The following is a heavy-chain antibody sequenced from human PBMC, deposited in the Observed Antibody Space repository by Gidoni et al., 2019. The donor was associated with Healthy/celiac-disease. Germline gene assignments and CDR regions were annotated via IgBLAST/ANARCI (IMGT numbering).Heavy chain of an antibody. D-gene: IGHD4-4*01. CDR1: GGTFSSYS. V-gene: IGHV1-69*02. J-gene: IGHJ4*02. CDR2: IIPTLGIA. CDR3: ATHLQYAPFDY. Sequence: QVQLVQSGAEVKKPGSSVKVSCKAPGGTFSSYSISWVRQAPGQGLEWMGRIIPTLGIANYAQKYQGRVTITADKSTSTAYMELSSLRSEDTAVYYCATHLQYAPFDYWGQGTLVTVSS.